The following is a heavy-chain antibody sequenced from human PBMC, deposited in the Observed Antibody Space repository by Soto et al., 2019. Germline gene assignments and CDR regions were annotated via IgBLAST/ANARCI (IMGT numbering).Heavy chain of an antibody. Sequence: QVQLVESGGGVVQPGRSLRLSCAASGFTFSTSTMYWVRQAPGKGLEWVAIISSDENNKYYGDSVKGRFIISRDNSKNTLYLQINSLIPEDTAAYYCARGGGGKWEPWGQGTLVTVSS. D-gene: IGHD1-26*01. J-gene: IGHJ4*02. CDR3: ARGGGGKWEP. V-gene: IGHV3-30-3*01. CDR1: GFTFSTST. CDR2: ISSDENNK.